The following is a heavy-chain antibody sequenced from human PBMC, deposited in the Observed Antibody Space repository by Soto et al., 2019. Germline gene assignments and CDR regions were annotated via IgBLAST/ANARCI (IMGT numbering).Heavy chain of an antibody. Sequence: GSLRLSCAASGFTFSRYAMSWVRQPPGKGLEWIGSIYYSGSTYYNPSLKSRVTISVDTSKNQCSLKLSSVTAADTAVYYCASQGVLLWFGESTYGMDVWGQGTTVTVSS. D-gene: IGHD3-10*01. J-gene: IGHJ6*02. CDR1: GFTFSRYA. CDR3: ASQGVLLWFGESTYGMDV. CDR2: IYYSGST. V-gene: IGHV4-39*01.